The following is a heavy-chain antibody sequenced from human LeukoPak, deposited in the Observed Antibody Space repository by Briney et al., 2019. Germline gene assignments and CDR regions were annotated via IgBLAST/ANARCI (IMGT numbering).Heavy chain of an antibody. D-gene: IGHD3-22*01. CDR2: ITPMFGTA. J-gene: IGHJ4*02. CDR3: VRDGSYYDTSGYYYLY. Sequence: SVKVSCKASGGTFSRHAISWVRQAPGQGLEWMGGITPMFGTANYAQKFQGRVTITADESTSTAYMELSSLRSEDTAVYYCVRDGSYYDTSGYYYLYWGQGTLVTVSS. CDR1: GGTFSRHA. V-gene: IGHV1-69*13.